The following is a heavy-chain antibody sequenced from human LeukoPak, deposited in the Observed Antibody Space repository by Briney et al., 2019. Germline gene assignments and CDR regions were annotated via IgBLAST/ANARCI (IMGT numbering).Heavy chain of an antibody. J-gene: IGHJ5*02. CDR3: ARDGSSWSNWLDP. Sequence: GGSLRLSCAASGFTFSSYEMNWVRQAPGKGLVWVSRINSDGSRTSYADSVKGRFTISRDNAKNTLYLQMNSLRVEDTAVYYCARDGSSWSNWLDPWGQGTLVTVSS. CDR1: GFTFSSYE. CDR2: INSDGSRT. V-gene: IGHV3-74*01. D-gene: IGHD6-13*01.